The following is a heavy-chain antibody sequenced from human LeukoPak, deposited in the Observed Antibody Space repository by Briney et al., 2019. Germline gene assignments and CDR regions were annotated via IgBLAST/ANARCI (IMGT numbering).Heavy chain of an antibody. J-gene: IGHJ4*02. CDR1: GGSFSGYY. Sequence: SETLSLTCAVYGGSFSGYYWSWIRQPPGKGLEWIGEINHSGSTNYNPSLKSRVTISVDMSKNQSSLKLSSVTAADTAVYYCARGLNKYCSGGSCYSGSWGQGTLVTVSS. CDR3: ARGLNKYCSGGSCYSGS. V-gene: IGHV4-34*01. D-gene: IGHD2-15*01. CDR2: INHSGST.